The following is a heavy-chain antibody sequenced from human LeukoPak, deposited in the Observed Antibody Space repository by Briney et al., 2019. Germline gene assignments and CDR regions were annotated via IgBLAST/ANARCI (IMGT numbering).Heavy chain of an antibody. J-gene: IGHJ4*02. CDR2: ISVSGGST. V-gene: IGHV3-23*01. CDR1: GFTYSSYA. D-gene: IGHD3-16*01. Sequence: GGSLRLSCAASGFTYSSYAMSWVRQAPGKGLEWVSAISVSGGSTYYADSVKGRFTISRDNSKNTLYLQMNSLRAEDTAVYHCAKDVMITFGPVMAPPFDYWGQGTLVTVSS. CDR3: AKDVMITFGPVMAPPFDY.